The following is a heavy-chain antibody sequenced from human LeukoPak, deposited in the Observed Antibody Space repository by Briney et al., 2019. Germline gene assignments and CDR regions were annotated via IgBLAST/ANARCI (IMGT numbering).Heavy chain of an antibody. CDR3: ARDAAVDGIKFDS. CDR1: GFTFSTYA. V-gene: IGHV3-23*01. J-gene: IGHJ4*02. CDR2: LIRTGANT. D-gene: IGHD6-19*01. Sequence: GGSLRLSCAASGFTFSTYARNWVREAPGEGLEWGSSLIRTGANTYYADSVKGRFTISRDNSESTLFLEKNSLRAEDAAVYYCARDAAVDGIKFDSSGQGTLGTVSS.